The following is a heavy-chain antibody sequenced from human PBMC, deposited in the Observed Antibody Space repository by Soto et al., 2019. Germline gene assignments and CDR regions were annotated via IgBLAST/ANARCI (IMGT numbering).Heavy chain of an antibody. CDR1: GYTFTSYG. CDR3: ASQDDSSGQYYYYYGMDV. J-gene: IGHJ6*02. CDR2: ISAYNGNT. V-gene: IGHV1-18*01. Sequence: QVQLVQSGAEVKKPGASVKVSCKASGYTFTSYGISCVRQAPGQGLEGMGWISAYNGNTNYAQKLQGRVTMTTDTSTSTAYMELRSLRSDDTALYYCASQDDSSGQYYYYYGMDVRGQGTTVTVSS. D-gene: IGHD3-22*01.